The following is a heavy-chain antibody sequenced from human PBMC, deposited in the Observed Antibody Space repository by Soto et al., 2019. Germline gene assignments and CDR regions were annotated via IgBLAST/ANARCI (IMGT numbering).Heavy chain of an antibody. V-gene: IGHV3-23*01. CDR2: ISGGSGDST. D-gene: IGHD2-2*01. CDR3: AKNQPSWDTRAAFDY. Sequence: PGGSLRLSCAASGFTFSNYAMNWVRQAPGKGLEWVSGISGGSGDSTFCADSVKGRFTISRDNSKNTLHLQMNSLRTEDTAVYYCAKNQPSWDTRAAFDYWGKGSMVTVS. J-gene: IGHJ4*02. CDR1: GFTFSNYA.